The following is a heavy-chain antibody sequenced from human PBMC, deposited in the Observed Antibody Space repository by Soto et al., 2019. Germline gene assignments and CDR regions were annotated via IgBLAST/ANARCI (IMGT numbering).Heavy chain of an antibody. V-gene: IGHV3-30*18. D-gene: IGHD3-22*01. Sequence: GGSLRLSCAASGFTFSSYGMHWVRQAPGKGLEWVAVISYDGSNKYYADSVKGRFTISRDNSKNTLYLQMNSLRAEDTAAYYCAKDWTDRSGYPTPGYWGQGTLVTVSS. CDR2: ISYDGSNK. CDR1: GFTFSSYG. CDR3: AKDWTDRSGYPTPGY. J-gene: IGHJ4*02.